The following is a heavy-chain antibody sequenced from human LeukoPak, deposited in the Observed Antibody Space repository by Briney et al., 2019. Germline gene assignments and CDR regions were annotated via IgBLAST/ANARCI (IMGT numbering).Heavy chain of an antibody. CDR1: GFTFSSYA. CDR2: ISGSGGST. CDR3: AKDRNTYYYDSSGYSDY. J-gene: IGHJ4*02. D-gene: IGHD3-22*01. V-gene: IGHV3-23*01. Sequence: GGSLRLSCAASGFTFSSYAMSWVRQAPGKGLEWVSAISGSGGSTYYADSVKGRFTISRDNSKNTLYLQMNSLRAEDTAVYYCAKDRNTYYYDSSGYSDYWGQGTLVTVSS.